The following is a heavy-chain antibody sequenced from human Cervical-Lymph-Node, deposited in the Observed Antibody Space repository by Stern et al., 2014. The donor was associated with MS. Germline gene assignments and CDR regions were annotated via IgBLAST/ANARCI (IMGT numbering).Heavy chain of an antibody. J-gene: IGHJ6*02. CDR2: ISSSGSNK. Sequence: EVQLVESGGGLLKPGGSLRLSCAASGFTSSSYGMHWVRQAPGKGLEWVSSISSSGSNKYYADSVKGRLTISRDNAKNSLYLQMSSLRAEDTGIYYCARHCSSSSCYRYYGMDVWGQGTTVTVSS. V-gene: IGHV3-21*01. CDR1: GFTSSSYG. CDR3: ARHCSSSSCYRYYGMDV. D-gene: IGHD2-2*01.